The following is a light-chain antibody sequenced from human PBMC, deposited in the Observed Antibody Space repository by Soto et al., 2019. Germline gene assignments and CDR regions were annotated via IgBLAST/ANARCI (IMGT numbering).Light chain of an antibody. Sequence: DIQLTQSPSFLSASVGDRVTITCRASQGISSYLVWYQQKPGKAPKLLIYAASTLQSGVPSRFSGGGSGTEFTLTISSLQPEDFATYYCQQLNSYPLTFGQGTKVEIK. V-gene: IGKV1-9*01. CDR3: QQLNSYPLT. CDR2: AAS. J-gene: IGKJ1*01. CDR1: QGISSY.